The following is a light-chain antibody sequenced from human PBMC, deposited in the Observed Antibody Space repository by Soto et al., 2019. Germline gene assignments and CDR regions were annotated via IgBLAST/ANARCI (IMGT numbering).Light chain of an antibody. V-gene: IGLV2-14*01. CDR3: CSYTTGYTLV. CDR2: EVN. Sequence: QSALTQPASVSGSPGQSITISCTGTSSDIGAYDHVSWYQQYPGKVPKLLIYEVNNRPSGISNRFSGSKSGNTASLTISGLQAEDEADYYCCSYTTGYTLVFGTGTKVTVL. J-gene: IGLJ1*01. CDR1: SSDIGAYDH.